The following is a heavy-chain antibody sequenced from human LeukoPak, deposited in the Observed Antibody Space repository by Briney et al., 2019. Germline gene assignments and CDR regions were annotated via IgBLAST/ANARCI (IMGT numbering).Heavy chain of an antibody. CDR2: IRTSGTNT. V-gene: IGHV3-48*04. CDR3: ARDRYSSSSPPDY. CDR1: GFTFSSFS. J-gene: IGHJ4*02. D-gene: IGHD6-6*01. Sequence: GGSLRLSCAASGFTFSSFSMNWVRQAPGKGLEWVSYIRTSGTNTDYTGSVKGRFTISRDNAKNSLYLQMNSLRAEDTAVYYCARDRYSSSSPPDYWGQGTLVTVSS.